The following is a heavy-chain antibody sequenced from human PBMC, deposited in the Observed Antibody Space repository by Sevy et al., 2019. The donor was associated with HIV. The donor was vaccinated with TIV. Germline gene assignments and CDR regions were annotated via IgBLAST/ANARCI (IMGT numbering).Heavy chain of an antibody. CDR3: ARVGCSISSCPKGDAFDI. J-gene: IGHJ3*02. V-gene: IGHV3-11*06. D-gene: IGHD2-2*01. CDR1: RFTFSDYY. Sequence: GGSLRLSCAASRFTFSDYYINWIRQAPGKGLEWVSYITGSSSYTNYADSVKGRFTISRDNAKNSLYLQMNSLRAEDTAVYYCARVGCSISSCPKGDAFDIWGHGTMVTVSS. CDR2: ITGSSSYT.